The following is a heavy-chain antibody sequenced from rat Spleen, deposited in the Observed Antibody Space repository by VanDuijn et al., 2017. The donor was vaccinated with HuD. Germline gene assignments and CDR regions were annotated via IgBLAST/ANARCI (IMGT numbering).Heavy chain of an antibody. CDR1: GYSITSSYK. V-gene: IGHV3-3*01. CDR2: IDNAGST. Sequence: EVQPQESGPGLVKPSQSLSLTCSVTGYSITSSYKWNWIRKFPGHKLEWMGYIDNAGSTNYNPSLKSRISITRDTSKNQFFLQVNSVTTEDTATYYCARLRADYGGLYVMDAWGQGVMVTVSS. CDR3: ARLRADYGGLYVMDA. D-gene: IGHD1-11*01. J-gene: IGHJ2*01.